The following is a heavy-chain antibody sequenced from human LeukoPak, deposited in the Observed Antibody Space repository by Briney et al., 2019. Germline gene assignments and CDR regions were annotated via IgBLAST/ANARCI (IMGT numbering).Heavy chain of an antibody. J-gene: IGHJ5*02. CDR1: GFTFSSYE. CDR2: ISSSGSTI. V-gene: IGHV3-48*03. Sequence: GVLRLSCAASGFTFSSYEMNWVRQAPGKGLEWVSYISSSGSTIYYADSVKGRFTISRDNAKNSLYLQMNSLRAEDTAVYYCARDLGTVIYSYPPENWFDPWGQGTLVTVSS. D-gene: IGHD5-18*01. CDR3: ARDLGTVIYSYPPENWFDP.